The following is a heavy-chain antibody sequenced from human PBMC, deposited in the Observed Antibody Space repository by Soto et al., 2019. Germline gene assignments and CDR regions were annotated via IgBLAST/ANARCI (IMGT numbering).Heavy chain of an antibody. Sequence: GGSLRLSCAASGFTFSSYGMHWVRQAPGKGLEWVAVISYDGSNKYYADSVKGRFTISRDNSKNTLYLQMNSLRAEDTAVYYCAKDLPLSFWGQGTLVTVSS. CDR3: AKDLPLSF. D-gene: IGHD2-15*01. J-gene: IGHJ4*02. CDR1: GFTFSSYG. V-gene: IGHV3-30*18. CDR2: ISYDGSNK.